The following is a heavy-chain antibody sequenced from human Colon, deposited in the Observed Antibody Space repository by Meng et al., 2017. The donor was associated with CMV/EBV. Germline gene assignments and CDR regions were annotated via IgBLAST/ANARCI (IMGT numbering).Heavy chain of an antibody. CDR2: LNPNSGGT. CDR3: ATLSGGDFDY. CDR1: GYTFTGYF. V-gene: IGHV1-2*02. J-gene: IGHJ4*02. D-gene: IGHD3-10*01. Sequence: QVQLVQSGXEAKKXXXSVKVSCKASGYTFTGYFMYWVRQAPGQGLEWMGSLNPNSGGTNYAQKFQGRVTMTRDTSINTAYMELSRLRSDDTAVYYCATLSGGDFDYWGQGTLVPVSS.